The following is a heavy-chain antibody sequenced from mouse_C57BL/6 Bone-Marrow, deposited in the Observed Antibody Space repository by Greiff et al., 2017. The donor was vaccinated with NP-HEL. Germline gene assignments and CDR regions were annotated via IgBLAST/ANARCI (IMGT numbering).Heavy chain of an antibody. CDR2: IYPGDGDT. CDR1: GYAFSSSW. Sequence: LQESGPELVKPGASVKISCKASGYAFSSSWMNWVKQRPGKGLEWIGRIYPGDGDTNYNGKFKGKATLTADKSSSTAYMQLSSLTSEDSAVYFCARSGYGIDYWGQGTTLTVSS. V-gene: IGHV1-82*01. D-gene: IGHD3-1*01. CDR3: ARSGYGIDY. J-gene: IGHJ2*01.